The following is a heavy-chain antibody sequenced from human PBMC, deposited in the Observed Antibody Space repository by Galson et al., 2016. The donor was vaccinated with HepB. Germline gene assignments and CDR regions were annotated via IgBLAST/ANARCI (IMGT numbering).Heavy chain of an antibody. CDR1: GFTFSTFT. J-gene: IGHJ3*02. CDR3: ARARVGYQDALDI. D-gene: IGHD5-18*01. CDR2: ISSSSSYI. Sequence: SLRLSCAASGFTFSTFTVNWVRQVPGKGLEWVSSISSSSSYIYYADSVKGRFTISRDNAKNSLYLQMNSLRAEDTAVYYCARARVGYQDALDIWGQGTRVTVSS. V-gene: IGHV3-21*01.